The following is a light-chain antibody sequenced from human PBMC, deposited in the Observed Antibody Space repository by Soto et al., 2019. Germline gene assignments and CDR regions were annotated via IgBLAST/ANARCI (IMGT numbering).Light chain of an antibody. V-gene: IGKV1-39*01. J-gene: IGKJ2*01. CDR1: QSISGS. CDR2: AAS. CDR3: RQSYTVPYT. Sequence: DIQMTQSPSSLSASVGDRVTITCRASQSISGSLSWYYQRPGKAPKLLISAASTLQSGVPSRFSGSGSGTDFTLTISSLQPEDCATYYCRQSYTVPYTFGQGTKLEVK.